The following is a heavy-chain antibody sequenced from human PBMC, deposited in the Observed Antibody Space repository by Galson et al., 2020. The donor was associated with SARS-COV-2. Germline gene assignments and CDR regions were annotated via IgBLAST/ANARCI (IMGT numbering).Heavy chain of an antibody. J-gene: IGHJ6*02. CDR1: GGSLSGYY. V-gene: IGHV4-34*01. CDR2: INHSGGT. Sequence: SETLSLTCAVYGGSLSGYYWNWIRQPPGKGLEWIGEINHSGGTNYKPSLKSRVTISLDTSKNQFSLNLTSVTAADTAAYYCARGRYNFWSDPDYFYYGMDVWGQGTTVTVSS. D-gene: IGHD3-3*01. CDR3: ARGRYNFWSDPDYFYYGMDV.